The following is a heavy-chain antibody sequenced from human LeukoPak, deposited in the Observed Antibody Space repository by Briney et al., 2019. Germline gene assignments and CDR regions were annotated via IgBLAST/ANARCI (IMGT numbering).Heavy chain of an antibody. J-gene: IGHJ4*02. CDR2: IYYSGST. CDR3: ARGMYDILTGYYNGIDY. Sequence: SETLSLTCTVSGGSISSYYWSWVRQPPGKGLEWIGYIYYSGSTNYNPSLKSRVTISVDKSKNQFSLNLSSVTAADTAVYYCARGMYDILTGYYNGIDYWGQGTLVTVSS. V-gene: IGHV4-59*01. D-gene: IGHD3-9*01. CDR1: GGSISSYY.